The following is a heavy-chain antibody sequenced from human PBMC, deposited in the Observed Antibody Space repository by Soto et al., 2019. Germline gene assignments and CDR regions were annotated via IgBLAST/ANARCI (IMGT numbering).Heavy chain of an antibody. D-gene: IGHD1-26*01. CDR1: GFTFSNYW. CDR3: ARGSGCHDC. CDR2: IKHDGSEK. J-gene: IGHJ4*02. Sequence: EVPLVESGGGLVQPGGSLRLSCAASGFTFSNYWMNWVRQAPGKGLEWVANIKHDGSEKYYVDSVKGRFTISRDNAKNSLYLEINRLRAEDTAVFSCARGSGCHDCWGQGTLVTVSS. V-gene: IGHV3-7*04.